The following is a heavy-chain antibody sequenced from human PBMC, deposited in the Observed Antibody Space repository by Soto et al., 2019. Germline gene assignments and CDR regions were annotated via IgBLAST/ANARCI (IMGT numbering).Heavy chain of an antibody. CDR1: GFTFGNAW. CDR2: IKSKGDGEIT. Sequence: QLVESGGGVVRPGGSLKLSCACAGFTFGNAWLSWVRQAPGKGLEWVGRIKSKGDGEITDFAAPVKGRIAISRNDSENIVFLQMSSLKTEDTGVYYCTTGLGQQELVFDFWGQGAPVTVSS. J-gene: IGHJ4*02. V-gene: IGHV3-15*01. CDR3: TTGLGQQELVFDF. D-gene: IGHD7-27*01.